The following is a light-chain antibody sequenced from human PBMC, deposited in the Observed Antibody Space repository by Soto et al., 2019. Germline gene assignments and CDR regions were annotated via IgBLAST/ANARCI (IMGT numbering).Light chain of an antibody. Sequence: QSALTQPASVSGSPGQSITISCTGTSSDVGGYNSVSWYQQHPGKAPKLMIDEVSNRPSGVSNRFSGSKSGNTASLTISGLQAEDEADYYCSSKTSFSTLVFGGGTKVTVL. CDR3: SSKTSFSTLV. CDR1: SSDVGGYNS. V-gene: IGLV2-14*01. CDR2: EVS. J-gene: IGLJ2*01.